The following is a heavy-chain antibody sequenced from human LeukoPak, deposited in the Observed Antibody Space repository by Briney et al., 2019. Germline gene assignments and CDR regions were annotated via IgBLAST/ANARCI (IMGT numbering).Heavy chain of an antibody. CDR2: ISSSSSST. D-gene: IGHD6-13*01. CDR1: GFTFNTYS. J-gene: IGHJ4*02. V-gene: IGHV3-23*01. CDR3: AKEIAADGMGGYIDY. Sequence: GGSLRLSCAASGFTFNTYSMNWVRQAPGKGLEWVSSISSSSSSTYYADSVKGRFTISRDNAKNTLYLQMHSLRAEDTAVYYCAKEIAADGMGGYIDYWGLGTGVPVSS.